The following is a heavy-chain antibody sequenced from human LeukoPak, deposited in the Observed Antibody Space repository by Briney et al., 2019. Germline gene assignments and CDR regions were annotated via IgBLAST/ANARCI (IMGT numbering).Heavy chain of an antibody. V-gene: IGHV3-30*03. J-gene: IGHJ4*02. Sequence: GGSLRLSCAASGFTFSSYGMHWVRQAPGKGLEWVAVISYDGSNKYYADSVKGRFTISRDNSKNTLFLQMNSLRAEDTAVYYCAEPHDYGDPRFGRYFDYWGQGTLVTVSS. CDR1: GFTFSSYG. D-gene: IGHD4-17*01. CDR3: AEPHDYGDPRFGRYFDY. CDR2: ISYDGSNK.